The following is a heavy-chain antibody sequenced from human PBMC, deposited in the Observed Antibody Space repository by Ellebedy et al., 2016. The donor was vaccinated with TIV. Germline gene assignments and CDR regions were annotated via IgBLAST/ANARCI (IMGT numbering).Heavy chain of an antibody. CDR3: ARDPRPYLRYGHFGC. J-gene: IGHJ4*02. Sequence: GESLKISCGASGFTLTSYAMNWVRQAPGKGLEWVSSINDISSHIYYADSVRGRFTISRDNAKNSLFLQMDSLRADDTAVYYCARDPRPYLRYGHFGCWGQGTLVTVSS. CDR1: GFTLTSYA. D-gene: IGHD3-9*01. V-gene: IGHV3-21*01. CDR2: INDISSHI.